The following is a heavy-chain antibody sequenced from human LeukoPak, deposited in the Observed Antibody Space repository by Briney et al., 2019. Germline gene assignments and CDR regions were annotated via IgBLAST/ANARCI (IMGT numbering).Heavy chain of an antibody. D-gene: IGHD4-17*01. J-gene: IGHJ6*03. CDR3: AREPGDRSYYYYYYYMDV. CDR1: GGSISSYY. CDR2: IYTSGST. V-gene: IGHV4-4*07. Sequence: SETLSLTCTVSGGSISSYYRSWIRRPAGKGLEWIGRIYTSGSTNYNPSLKSRVTMSVDTSKNQFSLKLSSVTAADTAVYYCAREPGDRSYYYYYYYMDVWGKGTTVTISS.